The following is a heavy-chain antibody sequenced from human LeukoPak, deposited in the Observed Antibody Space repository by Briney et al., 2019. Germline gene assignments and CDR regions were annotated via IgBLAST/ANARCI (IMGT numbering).Heavy chain of an antibody. J-gene: IGHJ4*02. D-gene: IGHD6-19*01. CDR1: GFTFNNYV. CDR2: FSIDGTTK. Sequence: GGSLRLSCVASGFTFNNYVIHCVRQAPGKGLEWVAVFSIDGTTKYYVDSVKGRFTISRDTSKNTLYLQLNNLTAEDTAIYYCARDLGWYQGFDSWGQGTLVTVSS. V-gene: IGHV3-30*04. CDR3: ARDLGWYQGFDS.